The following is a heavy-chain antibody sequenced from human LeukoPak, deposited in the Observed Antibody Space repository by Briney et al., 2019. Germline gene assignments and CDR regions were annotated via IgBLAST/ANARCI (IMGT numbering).Heavy chain of an antibody. V-gene: IGHV3-9*01. D-gene: IGHD2-2*01. CDR1: GFTFSNHA. CDR3: AKDRENGGSTSCLDN. Sequence: PGGSLRLSCAASGFTFSNHAMHWVRQAPGKGLEWVSGISWNSGSIGYADSVKGRFTISRDNAKNSLYLQMNSLRAEDTALYYCAKDRENGGSTSCLDNWGQGTLVTVSS. J-gene: IGHJ4*02. CDR2: ISWNSGSI.